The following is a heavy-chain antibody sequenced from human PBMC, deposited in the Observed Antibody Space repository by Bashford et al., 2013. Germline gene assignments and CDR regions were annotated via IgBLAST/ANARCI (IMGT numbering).Heavy chain of an antibody. V-gene: IGHV3-11*04. CDR3: ARRSLGHRGAFDI. J-gene: IGHJ3*02. Sequence: RQAPGKGLEWVSYISSSGSTIYYADSVKGRFTISRDNAKNSLYLQMNSLRAEDTAVYYCARRSLGHRGAFDIWGQGTMVTVSS. CDR2: ISSSGSTI. D-gene: IGHD1-26*01.